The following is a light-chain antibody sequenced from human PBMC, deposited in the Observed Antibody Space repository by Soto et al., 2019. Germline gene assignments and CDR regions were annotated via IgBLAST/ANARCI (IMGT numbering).Light chain of an antibody. CDR3: QQGYSRPRT. V-gene: IGKV1-39*01. CDR2: TSS. J-gene: IGKJ1*01. CDR1: QSISTS. Sequence: DIQLTQSPSSLSASVGDRVNITCRASQSISTSLNWYQQKPGKAPNLLIFTSSNLESGVPSRFSGSGSGTDFTLTISSLQPEDFATYFCQQGYSRPRTFGQGTKVDIK.